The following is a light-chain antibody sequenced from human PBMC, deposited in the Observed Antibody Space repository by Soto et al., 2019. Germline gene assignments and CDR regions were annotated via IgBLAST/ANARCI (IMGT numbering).Light chain of an antibody. J-gene: IGKJ5*01. CDR3: QQRSNSIT. Sequence: EIVLTQSPGTLSLSPGERATLSCRASQSVSSRYLAWYQQKPGQAPRLLIYGASSRATGIPDRFSGSGSGTDFTLTISSLEPEDFAVYYCQQRSNSITFGQGTRLEIK. V-gene: IGKV3D-20*02. CDR1: QSVSSRY. CDR2: GAS.